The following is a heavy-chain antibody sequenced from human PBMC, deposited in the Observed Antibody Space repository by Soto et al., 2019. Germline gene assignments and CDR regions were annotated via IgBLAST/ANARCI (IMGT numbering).Heavy chain of an antibody. J-gene: IGHJ6*02. CDR2: ISAYNGNT. CDR3: ARDPSGTRYFDWLDGMDV. V-gene: IGHV1-18*01. D-gene: IGHD3-9*01. CDR1: GYTFTSYG. Sequence: ASVKVSCKASGYTFTSYGISWVRQSPGQGLEWMGWISAYNGNTNYAQKLQGRVTMTTDTSTSTAYMELRSLRSDDTAVYYCARDPSGTRYFDWLDGMDVWGQGTTVTVSS.